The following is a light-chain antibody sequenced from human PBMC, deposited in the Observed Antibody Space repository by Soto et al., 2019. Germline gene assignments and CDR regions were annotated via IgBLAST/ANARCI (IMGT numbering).Light chain of an antibody. CDR1: SSDVGGYNY. J-gene: IGLJ2*01. CDR3: SSYTHSNNSHVV. V-gene: IGLV2-14*01. CDR2: DVS. Sequence: QSALTQPASVSGSPGQSVTISCTGTSSDVGGYNYVSWYQQHPGKAPKLMIYDVSNRPSGVSNRVSGSKSGNTASLTVSGLQAEDEADYYCSSYTHSNNSHVVFGGGTKVTVL.